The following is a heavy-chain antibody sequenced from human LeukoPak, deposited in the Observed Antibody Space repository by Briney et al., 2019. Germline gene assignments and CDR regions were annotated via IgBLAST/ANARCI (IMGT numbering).Heavy chain of an antibody. CDR1: GYTFTSYG. V-gene: IGHV1-18*01. J-gene: IGHJ4*02. Sequence: ASVKVSCKASGYTFTSYGISWVRQAPGQGLEWMGWISAYNGNTNYAQKLQGRVTMTTDTSTSTAYMELRSLGSDDTAVYYCARDRKTRPMTTVTSFDYWGQGTLVTVSS. D-gene: IGHD4-17*01. CDR2: ISAYNGNT. CDR3: ARDRKTRPMTTVTSFDY.